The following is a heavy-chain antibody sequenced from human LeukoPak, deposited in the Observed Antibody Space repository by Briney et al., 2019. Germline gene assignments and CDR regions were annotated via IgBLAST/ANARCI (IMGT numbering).Heavy chain of an antibody. CDR1: GGSISCYY. CDR2: IYYSGST. CDR3: ARGPYDYVWGSYRYRDDAFDI. V-gene: IGHV4-59*01. J-gene: IGHJ3*02. Sequence: SETLSLTCTVSGGSISCYYWSCMRQPPGKGLEWIGYIYYSGSTNYNPSLKSRVTISVDTSKNQFSLKLSSVTAADTAVYYCARGPYDYVWGSYRYRDDAFDIWGQGTMVTVSS. D-gene: IGHD3-16*02.